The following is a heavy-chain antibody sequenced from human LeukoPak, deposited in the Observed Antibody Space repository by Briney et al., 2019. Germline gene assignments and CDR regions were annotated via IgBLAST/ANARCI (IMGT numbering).Heavy chain of an antibody. Sequence: GGSLRLSCAASGFPSGKAWMSWVRQAPGSGLQWVGLIKRKTDGGTTDYAAPMKGRFTISRDDSKNTLYLQVNSLKTEDTAVYYCATGDYGAFDIWGQGTMVTVSS. D-gene: IGHD4-17*01. J-gene: IGHJ3*02. CDR1: GFPSGKAW. V-gene: IGHV3-15*01. CDR2: IKRKTDGGTT. CDR3: ATGDYGAFDI.